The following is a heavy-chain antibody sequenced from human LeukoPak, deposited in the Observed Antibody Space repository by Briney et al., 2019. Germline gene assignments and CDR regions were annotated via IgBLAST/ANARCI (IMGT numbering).Heavy chain of an antibody. V-gene: IGHV1-18*01. CDR2: ISAYNVNT. Sequence: ASVKVSCKASDYTFRNYGISWVRQAHGQGLEWMGWISAYNVNTNYAEKLQGRVTMTTDTSTSTAYMELRSLRSDDTAVYYCARDKGIAARPVFDYWGQGTLVTVSS. CDR1: DYTFRNYG. CDR3: ARDKGIAARPVFDY. J-gene: IGHJ4*02. D-gene: IGHD6-6*01.